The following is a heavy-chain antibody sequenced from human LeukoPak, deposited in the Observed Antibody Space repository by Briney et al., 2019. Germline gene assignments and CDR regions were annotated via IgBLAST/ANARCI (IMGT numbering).Heavy chain of an antibody. J-gene: IGHJ4*02. Sequence: PGGSLRLSCAASGFTFNSYNMKWVRQAPGEGREWVSSINGTSSYIHHADSVRGRFTISRDNSKHSLYLKKSSLGAEDTDVYYCARSDISWSGYSYGFDSWGQGTLVTVSS. CDR1: GFTFNSYN. CDR2: INGTSSYI. D-gene: IGHD5-18*01. V-gene: IGHV3-21*01. CDR3: ARSDISWSGYSYGFDS.